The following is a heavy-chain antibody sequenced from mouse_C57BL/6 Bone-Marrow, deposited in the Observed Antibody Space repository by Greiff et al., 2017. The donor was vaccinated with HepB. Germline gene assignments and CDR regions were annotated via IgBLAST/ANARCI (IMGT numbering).Heavy chain of an antibody. Sequence: QVQLQQSGAELARPGASVKLSCKASGYTFTSYGISWVKQRTGQGLEWIGEIYPRSGNTYYNEKFKGKATLTADKSSSTAYMELRSLTSEDSAVYFCARDGTMTYYYAMDYWGQGTSVTVSS. CDR1: GYTFTSYG. V-gene: IGHV1-81*01. CDR3: ARDGTMTYYYAMDY. D-gene: IGHD2-4*01. CDR2: IYPRSGNT. J-gene: IGHJ4*01.